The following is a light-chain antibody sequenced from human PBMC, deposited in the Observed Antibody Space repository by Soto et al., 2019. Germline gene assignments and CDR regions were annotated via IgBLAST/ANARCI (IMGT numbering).Light chain of an antibody. J-gene: IGLJ1*01. Sequence: QSALTQPASVSGSPGQSNTISCTGTSSDVGSYNYVSWYQQHPGKAPKLMIYGVSDRPSGISSRFSGSKSGNTASLTISGLQTEDEADYYCSSYTDSSTLFGTGTKLTVL. V-gene: IGLV2-14*01. CDR1: SSDVGSYNY. CDR3: SSYTDSSTL. CDR2: GVS.